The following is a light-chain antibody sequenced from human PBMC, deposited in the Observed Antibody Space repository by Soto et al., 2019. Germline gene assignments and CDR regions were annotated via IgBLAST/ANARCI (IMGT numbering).Light chain of an antibody. Sequence: DIQMTQSPSSLSASVGDRFTVTCQASQDISNYLNRYQQKPGKAPKLLIYDASNLETGVPSRFSGSGSGTDFTFTISSLQPEDIATYYCQQYDNLPLTFGGGTKVDIK. J-gene: IGKJ4*01. V-gene: IGKV1-33*01. CDR2: DAS. CDR3: QQYDNLPLT. CDR1: QDISNY.